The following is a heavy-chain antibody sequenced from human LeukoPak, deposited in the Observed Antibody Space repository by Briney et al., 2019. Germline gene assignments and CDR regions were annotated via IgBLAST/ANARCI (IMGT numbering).Heavy chain of an antibody. CDR2: NSWNSGSI. Sequence: GGSLRLSCAASGFTFDDYAMHGVRQAPGKGLEWVSGNSWNSGSIGYADSVKGRFTISRDNAENSLYLQMTSLRPEDTAFYYCAKDTGYSSGWDYFDYWGQGTLVTVSS. V-gene: IGHV3-9*01. CDR1: GFTFDDYA. CDR3: AKDTGYSSGWDYFDY. D-gene: IGHD6-19*01. J-gene: IGHJ4*02.